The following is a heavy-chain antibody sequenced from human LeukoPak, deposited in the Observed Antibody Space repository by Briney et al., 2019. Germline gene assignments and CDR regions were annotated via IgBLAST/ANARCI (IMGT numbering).Heavy chain of an antibody. Sequence: PGGSLRLSCAASGFTFSSYAMHWVRQAPGKGLEWVAVISYDENNKYYADSVKGRFTISRDNSKNTLYLQMNSLRAEDTAIYYCARPVGNSGIDFWGQGTLVTVSS. D-gene: IGHD1-26*01. J-gene: IGHJ4*02. V-gene: IGHV3-30*01. CDR3: ARPVGNSGIDF. CDR1: GFTFSSYA. CDR2: ISYDENNK.